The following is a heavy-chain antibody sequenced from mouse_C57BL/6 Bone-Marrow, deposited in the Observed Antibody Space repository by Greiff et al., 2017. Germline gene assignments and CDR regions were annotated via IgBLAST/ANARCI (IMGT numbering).Heavy chain of an antibody. V-gene: IGHV1-55*01. Sequence: VQLQQPGAELVKPGASVKMSCKASGYTFTSYWITWVKQRPGQGLEWIGDIYPGSGSTNYNEKFKSKATLTGDTSSSTAYMQLSSLTSEDSAVYYCGGGSRYVGVFDVWGTGTTVTVSS. CDR3: GGGSRYVGVFDV. D-gene: IGHD1-1*01. CDR1: GYTFTSYW. CDR2: IYPGSGST. J-gene: IGHJ1*03.